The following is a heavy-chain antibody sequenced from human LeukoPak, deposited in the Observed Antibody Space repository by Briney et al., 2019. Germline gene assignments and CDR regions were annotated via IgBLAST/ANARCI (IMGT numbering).Heavy chain of an antibody. J-gene: IGHJ4*02. CDR3: ARDFPRGPPDPTTVTTFDY. Sequence: GGSLRLSCAASGFTFSSYSMNWVRQAPGKGLEWVSSISSSSSYIYYADSVKGRFTISRDNAKNSLYLQMNSLRAEDTAVYYCARDFPRGPPDPTTVTTFDYWGQGTLVTVSS. V-gene: IGHV3-21*01. CDR2: ISSSSSYI. CDR1: GFTFSSYS. D-gene: IGHD4-17*01.